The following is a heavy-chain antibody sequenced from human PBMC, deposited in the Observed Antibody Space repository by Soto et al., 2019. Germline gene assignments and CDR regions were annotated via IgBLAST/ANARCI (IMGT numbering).Heavy chain of an antibody. Sequence: PSETLSLTCTVSXGSISSYYWSWIRQPPGKGLEWIGYIYYSGSTNYNPSLKSRVTISVDTSKNQFSLKLSSVTAADTAVYYCARGPYDYLNWFDPWGQGTLVTVSS. CDR1: XGSISSYY. CDR2: IYYSGST. J-gene: IGHJ5*02. D-gene: IGHD4-17*01. V-gene: IGHV4-59*01. CDR3: ARGPYDYLNWFDP.